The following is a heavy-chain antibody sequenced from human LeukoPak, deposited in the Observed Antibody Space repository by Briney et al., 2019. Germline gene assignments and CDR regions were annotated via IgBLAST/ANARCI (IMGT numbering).Heavy chain of an antibody. CDR1: GFTFSSYS. J-gene: IGHJ4*02. V-gene: IGHV3-21*01. Sequence: GGSLRLSCAASGFTFSSYSMTWVRQAPGKGLEWVSAISGSGGSTYYADSVKGRFTISRDNAKKSLYLQMNSLRAEDTALYYCARDREEYCSGGSCSHFDYWGQGILVTVSS. D-gene: IGHD2-15*01. CDR3: ARDREEYCSGGSCSHFDY. CDR2: ISGSGGST.